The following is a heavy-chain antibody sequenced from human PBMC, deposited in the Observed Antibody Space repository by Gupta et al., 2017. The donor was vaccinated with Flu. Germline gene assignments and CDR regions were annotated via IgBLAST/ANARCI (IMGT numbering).Heavy chain of an antibody. CDR2: ISGSGGSK. CDR3: AREYCSSTSCSQYYFDF. J-gene: IGHJ4*02. V-gene: IGHV3-23*01. Sequence: RGGVRQAPGKGLEGVATISGSGGSKYYADSVKGRFTISRDNSKNTLYLQMNSLRAEDTAVYYCAREYCSSTSCSQYYFDFWGQGTLVTVSS. D-gene: IGHD2-2*01.